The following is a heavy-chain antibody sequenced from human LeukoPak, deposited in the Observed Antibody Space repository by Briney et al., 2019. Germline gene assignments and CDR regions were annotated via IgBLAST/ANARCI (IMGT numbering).Heavy chain of an antibody. V-gene: IGHV4-30-2*01. J-gene: IGHJ4*02. CDR1: GGSISSGGYY. D-gene: IGHD3-10*01. CDR3: ARGAMVRGVRFGY. Sequence: PSHSQSLTCTVSGGSISSGGYYWSWIRQPPGKGLEWIGWIYHSGSGYYNPSLKSRVTILVDRCKNQLSLKLSSVTAADTAVYYCARGAMVRGVRFGYWGQGTLVTVSS. CDR2: IYHSGSG.